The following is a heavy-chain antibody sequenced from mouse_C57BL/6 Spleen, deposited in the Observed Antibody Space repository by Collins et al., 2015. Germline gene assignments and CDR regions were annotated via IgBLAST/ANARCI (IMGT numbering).Heavy chain of an antibody. Sequence: QIQLVQSGPELKKPGETVKISCKASGYTFTTYGMSWVKQAPGKGLKWMGWINTYSGVPTYADDFKGRFAFSLQTSASTAYLQINNLKNEDTATYFCARSRHYYGSSYDWYFDVWGTGTTVTVFS. CDR2: INTYSGVP. CDR1: GYTFTTYG. J-gene: IGHJ1*03. CDR3: ARSRHYYGSSYDWYFDV. V-gene: IGHV9-3*01. D-gene: IGHD1-1*01.